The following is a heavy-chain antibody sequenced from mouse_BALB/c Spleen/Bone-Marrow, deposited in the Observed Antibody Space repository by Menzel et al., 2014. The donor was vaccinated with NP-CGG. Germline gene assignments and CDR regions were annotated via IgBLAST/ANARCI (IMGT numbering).Heavy chain of an antibody. CDR2: NYPGSGST. CDR3: TREDRDWYFDV. Sequence: KQSGSELVRPGASVKLSCKASGYTFTSYWMHWVKQRPGQGLEWIGNNYPGSGSTNYDEKFKSKATLTVDTSSSTAYMQLSSLTSEDSAVYFCTREDRDWYFDVWGAGTTVTVSP. V-gene: IGHV1S22*01. J-gene: IGHJ1*01. CDR1: GYTFTSYW.